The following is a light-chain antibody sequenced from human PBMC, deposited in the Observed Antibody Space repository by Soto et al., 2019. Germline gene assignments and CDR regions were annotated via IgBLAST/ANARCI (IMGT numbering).Light chain of an antibody. J-gene: IGKJ1*01. V-gene: IGKV1-5*03. Sequence: DIHMTQSPSTLSGSVGDTVTITCRASQTISSWLAWYQQKPGKAPKLLIYMASTLKSGVQSRFSGSGSGTEFTLTIRSLQPDDFATYYCKQYNSYSTFGQGTKVDIK. CDR1: QTISSW. CDR2: MAS. CDR3: KQYNSYST.